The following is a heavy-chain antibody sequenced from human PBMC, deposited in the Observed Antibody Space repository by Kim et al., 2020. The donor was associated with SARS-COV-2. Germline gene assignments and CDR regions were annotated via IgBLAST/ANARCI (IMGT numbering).Heavy chain of an antibody. D-gene: IGHD7-27*01. CDR3: ARGNWDAPAFSPEFDY. J-gene: IGHJ4*02. CDR1: GGTFSSYA. V-gene: IGHV1-69*13. CDR2: IIPIFGTA. Sequence: SVKVSCKASGGTFSSYAISWVRQAPGQGLEWMGGIIPIFGTANYAQKFQGRVTITADESTSTAYMELSSLRSEDTAVYYCARGNWDAPAFSPEFDYWGQGTLVTVSS.